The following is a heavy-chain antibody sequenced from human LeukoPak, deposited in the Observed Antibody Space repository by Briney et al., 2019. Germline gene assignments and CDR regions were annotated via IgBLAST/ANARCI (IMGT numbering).Heavy chain of an antibody. V-gene: IGHV3-23*01. Sequence: GGSLRLSCAASGFFFSSYAMSWVRQAPGKGLEWVSTISGSGGSTYYADSVKGRFTISRDNSKNTLYLQMNSLRAEDTAVYYCAKRWLVTAPSGTYYYGMDVWGQGTTVTVSS. D-gene: IGHD2-21*02. CDR3: AKRWLVTAPSGTYYYGMDV. CDR2: ISGSGGST. J-gene: IGHJ6*02. CDR1: GFFFSSYA.